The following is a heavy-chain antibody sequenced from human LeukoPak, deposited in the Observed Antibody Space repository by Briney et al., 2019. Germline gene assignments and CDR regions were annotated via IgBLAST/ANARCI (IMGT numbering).Heavy chain of an antibody. CDR1: RFIFSKYS. D-gene: IGHD1-26*01. CDR3: SKDGLVGAKLN. Sequence: GGSLRLSCAASRFIFSKYSMHWVRQAPGKGLEWVSAISGSGGSTYYADSVKGRFTISRDNSKNTLYMQMNSPEATGNGVYYWSKDGLVGAKLNWGQGTLVTVSS. V-gene: IGHV3-23*01. J-gene: IGHJ4*02. CDR2: ISGSGGST.